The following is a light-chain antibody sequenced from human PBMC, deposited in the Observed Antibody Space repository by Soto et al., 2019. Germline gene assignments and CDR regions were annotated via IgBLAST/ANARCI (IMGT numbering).Light chain of an antibody. CDR3: QQYVNYPWT. CDR2: KAS. V-gene: IGKV1-5*03. Sequence: DIRMTQSLSTVPASVGDRVTITCRASQSVSSWLAWYQQKPGKAPKLLIYKASRLESGVPSRFSGSGSGTEFTLTISSLQHDDFATYYCQQYVNYPWTFGPGTKVDIK. CDR1: QSVSSW. J-gene: IGKJ1*01.